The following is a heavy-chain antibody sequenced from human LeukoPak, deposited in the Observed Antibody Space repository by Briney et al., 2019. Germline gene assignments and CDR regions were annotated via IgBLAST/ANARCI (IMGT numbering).Heavy chain of an antibody. CDR3: VRARNYGSGSYPRAMDV. CDR2: IKEDGSEK. CDR1: GFTFSLYW. Sequence: GGSLRLSCAASGFTFSLYWMTWVRQAPGKGLEWVANIKEDGSEKYYEDSVKGRFTISRDNAKNSLSLQMNSLRVEDTAVYYCVRARNYGSGSYPRAMDVWGQGTTVTVSS. D-gene: IGHD3-10*01. J-gene: IGHJ6*02. V-gene: IGHV3-7*04.